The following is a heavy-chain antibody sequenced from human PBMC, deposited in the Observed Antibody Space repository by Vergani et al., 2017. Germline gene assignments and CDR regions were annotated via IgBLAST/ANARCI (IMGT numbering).Heavy chain of an antibody. CDR1: GYTFTSYY. Sequence: QVQLVQSGAEVKKPGASVKVSCKASGYTFTSYYMHWVRQAPGQGLEWMGWINPNSGGTNYAQKCQGRVTMTRDTSISTAYMELSRLRSDDTAVYYCARDRNRPGYSRDLDPWGQGTLVTVSS. J-gene: IGHJ5*02. CDR2: INPNSGGT. CDR3: ARDRNRPGYSRDLDP. V-gene: IGHV1-2*02. D-gene: IGHD6-13*01.